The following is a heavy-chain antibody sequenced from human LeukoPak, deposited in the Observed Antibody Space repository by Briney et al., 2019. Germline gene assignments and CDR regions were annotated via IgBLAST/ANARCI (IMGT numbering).Heavy chain of an antibody. D-gene: IGHD3-10*01. CDR2: ISSSSSTI. J-gene: IGHJ3*02. CDR1: GFTFSSYS. Sequence: GGSLRLSCAASGFTFSSYSMNWVRQAPGKGLEWVSYISSSSSTIYYADSVKGRFTISRDNAKSSLYLQMNSLRAEDTAVYYCAKSNGYGLVDIWGQGTMVTVSS. V-gene: IGHV3-48*01. CDR3: AKSNGYGLVDI.